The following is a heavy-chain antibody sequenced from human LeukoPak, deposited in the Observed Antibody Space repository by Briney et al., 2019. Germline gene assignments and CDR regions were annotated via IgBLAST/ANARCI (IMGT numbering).Heavy chain of an antibody. CDR3: ARDGGSGADY. CDR1: GFTFSSYA. Sequence: PGGSLRLSCAASGFTFSSYAMSWVRQAPGKGLEWVAHIMEDGSEKHYVDSVKGRFTISRDNAKNSLYLQMNSLRAEDTAVYYCARDGGSGADYWGQGTLVSVSS. J-gene: IGHJ4*02. CDR2: IMEDGSEK. V-gene: IGHV3-7*01. D-gene: IGHD3-16*01.